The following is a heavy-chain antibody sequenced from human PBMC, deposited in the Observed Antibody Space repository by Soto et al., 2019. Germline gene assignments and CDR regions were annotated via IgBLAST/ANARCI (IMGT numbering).Heavy chain of an antibody. Sequence: ASLKISCKGYGYSFTSYWIGWVRQMPGKGLEWMGIIYPGDSDTRYSPSFQGQVTISADKSISTAYLQWSSLEASDTAMYYSASFDSSGYYFDYWGQGTMLTVSS. CDR3: ASFDSSGYYFDY. CDR1: GYSFTSYW. J-gene: IGHJ4*02. V-gene: IGHV5-51*01. CDR2: IYPGDSDT. D-gene: IGHD3-22*01.